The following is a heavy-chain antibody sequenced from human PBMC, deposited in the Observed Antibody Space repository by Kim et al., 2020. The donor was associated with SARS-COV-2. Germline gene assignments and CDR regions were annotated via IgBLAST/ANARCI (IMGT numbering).Heavy chain of an antibody. D-gene: IGHD4-17*01. CDR1: GGSISSYY. CDR3: ARAGGYGDYLYFDY. V-gene: IGHV4-59*13. Sequence: SETLSLTCTVSGGSISSYYWSWIRQPPGKGLEWIGYIYYSGSTNYNPSLKSRVTISVDTSKNQFSLKLSSVTAADTTVYYCARAGGYGDYLYFDYWGQGTLVTVSS. J-gene: IGHJ4*02. CDR2: IYYSGST.